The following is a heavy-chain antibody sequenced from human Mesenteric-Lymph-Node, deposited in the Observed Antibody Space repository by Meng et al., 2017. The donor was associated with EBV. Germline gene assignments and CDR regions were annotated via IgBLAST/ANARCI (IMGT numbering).Heavy chain of an antibody. Sequence: QVQLGRSGAVVKKPWSSVKVSCKASGGTFSSYAISWVRQAPGQGLEWMGGIIPIFGTANYAQKFQGRVTITADKSTSTAYMELSSLRSEDTAVYYCARDRGLERNDGIDYWGQGTLVTVSS. CDR3: ARDRGLERNDGIDY. D-gene: IGHD1-1*01. J-gene: IGHJ4*02. CDR1: GGTFSSYA. V-gene: IGHV1-69*06. CDR2: IIPIFGTA.